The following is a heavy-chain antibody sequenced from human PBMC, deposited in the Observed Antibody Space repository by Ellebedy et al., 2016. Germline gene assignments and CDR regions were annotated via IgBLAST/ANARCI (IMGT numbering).Heavy chain of an antibody. J-gene: IGHJ5*02. V-gene: IGHV1-2*02. CDR1: GYTFTGYY. Sequence: ASVKVSXXASGYTFTGYYMHWVRQAPGQGLEWMGWINPNSGGTNYAQKFQGRVTMTRDTSISTAYMELSRLRSDDTAVYYCARAGTAYYDFWSGYSPAYNWFDPWGQGTLVTVSS. D-gene: IGHD3-3*01. CDR2: INPNSGGT. CDR3: ARAGTAYYDFWSGYSPAYNWFDP.